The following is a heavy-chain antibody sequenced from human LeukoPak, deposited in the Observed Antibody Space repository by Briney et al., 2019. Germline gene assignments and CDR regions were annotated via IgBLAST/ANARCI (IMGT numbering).Heavy chain of an antibody. CDR1: GFTFSSYT. CDR3: ARRISGSQNDY. V-gene: IGHV3-23*01. Sequence: PGGSLILSCVASGFTFSSYTMTWVRQAPGKGLEWVSAISGSGSATYFADSAKGRFTISRDNSKDTLYLQMNSLRADDTAVYYCARRISGSQNDYWGQGTLVTVSS. J-gene: IGHJ4*02. D-gene: IGHD3-10*01. CDR2: ISGSGSAT.